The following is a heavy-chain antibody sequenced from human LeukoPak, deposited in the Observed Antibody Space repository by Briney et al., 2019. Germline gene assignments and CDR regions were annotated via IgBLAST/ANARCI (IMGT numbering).Heavy chain of an antibody. D-gene: IGHD6-19*01. J-gene: IGHJ4*02. CDR1: GFTFSSYW. CDR2: INSDGSST. Sequence: GGSLRLSCAASGFTFSSYWMHWVRQAPGKGLVWVSRINSDGSSTSYADSVKGRFTISRDNAKNTLYLQMNSLRAEDTAVYYCAKDPVRIAVAGPLFTSYYFDYWGQGTLVTVSS. CDR3: AKDPVRIAVAGPLFTSYYFDY. V-gene: IGHV3-74*01.